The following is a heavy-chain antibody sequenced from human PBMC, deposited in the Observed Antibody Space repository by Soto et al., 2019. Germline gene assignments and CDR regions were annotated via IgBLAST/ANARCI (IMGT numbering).Heavy chain of an antibody. CDR1: GGSLSNFG. CDR2: IIPVFGTP. J-gene: IGHJ6*02. V-gene: IGHV1-69*12. D-gene: IGHD3-22*01. Sequence: QVQLVQSGAEVKKPGSSVKVSCTASGGSLSNFGISWVRQAPGQGLEWMGAIIPVFGTPNYAQKFQDRVTINADESTTTVYMEVRSLPSEDMAVYYCARGDATKIVVTTYYAMDVRGQGPTVTVSS. CDR3: ARGDATKIVVTTYYAMDV.